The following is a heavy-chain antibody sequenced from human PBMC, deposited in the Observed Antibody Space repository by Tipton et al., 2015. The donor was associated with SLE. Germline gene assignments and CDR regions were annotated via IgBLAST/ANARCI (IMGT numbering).Heavy chain of an antibody. D-gene: IGHD3-22*01. Sequence: QLVQSGAEVKKPGASVKVSCKASGYTFTGYYMHWVRQAPGQGLEWMGWINPNSGGTNYAQKFQGRVTITADKSTSTAYMELSSLRSEDTAVYYCARERSERYYYDSSGYPLVSWGQGTLVTVSS. V-gene: IGHV1-2*02. CDR3: ARERSERYYYDSSGYPLVS. CDR2: INPNSGGT. J-gene: IGHJ5*02. CDR1: GYTFTGYY.